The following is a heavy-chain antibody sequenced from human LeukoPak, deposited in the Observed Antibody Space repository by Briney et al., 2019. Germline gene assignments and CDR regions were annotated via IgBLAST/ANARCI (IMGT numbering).Heavy chain of an antibody. D-gene: IGHD3-22*01. CDR3: AWTRVVITDNYYYYGMDV. V-gene: IGHV1-69*01. Sequence: GSSVKVSCKASGGTFSSYAISWVRQAPGQGLEWMGGIIPIFGTANYAQKSQGRVTITADESTSTAYMELSSLRSEDTAVYYCAWTRVVITDNYYYYGMDVWGQGTTVTVSS. CDR2: IIPIFGTA. CDR1: GGTFSSYA. J-gene: IGHJ6*02.